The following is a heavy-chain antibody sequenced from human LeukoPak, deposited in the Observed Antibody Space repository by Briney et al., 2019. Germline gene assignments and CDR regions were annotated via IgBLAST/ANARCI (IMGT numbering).Heavy chain of an antibody. CDR1: AYSFTSYW. D-gene: IGHD1-26*01. V-gene: IGHV5-51*01. CDR2: VYPSNSDT. Sequence: AESLKISSVASAYSFTSYWIAWLRQMPGQGLEWMGIVYPSNSDTRYSPSFQGRVPISVDKSSKTVYLQWSSLEASDTGIYYCARPWDMDLAGHFQHWGEGAMLTVSS. CDR3: ARPWDMDLAGHFQH. J-gene: IGHJ1*01.